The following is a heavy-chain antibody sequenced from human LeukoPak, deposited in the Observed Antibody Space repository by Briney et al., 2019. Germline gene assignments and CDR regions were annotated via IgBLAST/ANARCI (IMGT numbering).Heavy chain of an antibody. CDR1: GFTFSNYD. CDR2: IWYDGSDK. J-gene: IGHJ4*02. CDR3: ARGNYDSSGSFDY. Sequence: GRSLRLSCAASGFTFSNYDMHWVRQAPGKGLEWVALIWYDGSDKYYADSVKGRFTISRDNSKSTLYLQMNSLRAEDTAVYYCARGNYDSSGSFDYWGQGTLVTVSS. V-gene: IGHV3-33*01. D-gene: IGHD3-22*01.